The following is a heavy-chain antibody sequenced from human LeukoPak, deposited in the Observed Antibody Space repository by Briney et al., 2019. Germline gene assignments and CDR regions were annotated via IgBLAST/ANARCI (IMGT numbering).Heavy chain of an antibody. Sequence: PGGSLRLSCAASGFTFSSYVMSWVRQAPGKGLDWVSVISGSGGTTYYADSVKGRFTISRDKSKNTLYLQMNSLRAEDTAIYYCAKDSSTTVTTKGGPRRSFDYWGLGTLVTVSS. D-gene: IGHD4-17*01. J-gene: IGHJ4*02. CDR1: GFTFSSYV. CDR3: AKDSSTTVTTKGGPRRSFDY. CDR2: ISGSGGTT. V-gene: IGHV3-23*01.